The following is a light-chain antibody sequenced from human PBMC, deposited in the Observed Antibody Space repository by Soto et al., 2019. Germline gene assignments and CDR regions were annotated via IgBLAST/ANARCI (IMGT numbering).Light chain of an antibody. Sequence: EIVMTQSPATLSVSPGERVTLSCRASQSIYNKVAWYQQKPGQAPRLLIYGASTRATGIPARFSGGGSGTDFTLTIGSLQSEDFAVYYCQQYNNWPTWTFGQGTKVDIK. J-gene: IGKJ1*01. CDR2: GAS. V-gene: IGKV3-15*01. CDR3: QQYNNWPTWT. CDR1: QSIYNK.